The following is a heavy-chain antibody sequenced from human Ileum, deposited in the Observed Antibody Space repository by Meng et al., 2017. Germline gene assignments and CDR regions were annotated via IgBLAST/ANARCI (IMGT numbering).Heavy chain of an antibody. CDR3: ARDHWGSLDY. CDR1: GASVSSKNDG. J-gene: IGHJ4*02. D-gene: IGHD7-27*01. Sequence: QMQLKESGPGLVRPSETLSLTCPVSGASVSSKNDGWGWIRQPPGKGLEWIGYGSTNHNPSLKSRVTISVDTSKNQFFLTLNSVTAADTAIYYCARDHWGSLDYWGQGILVTVSS. V-gene: IGHV4-61*01. CDR2: GST.